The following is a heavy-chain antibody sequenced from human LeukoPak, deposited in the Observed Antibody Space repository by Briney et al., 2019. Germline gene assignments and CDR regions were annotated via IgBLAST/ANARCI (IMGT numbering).Heavy chain of an antibody. CDR1: GFTFSNEA. D-gene: IGHD4-11*01. Sequence: PGGSLRLSCAVSGFTFSNEAMGWVRQLRGGGLEWASTISPGGGTTYYAESMKGRFTISRDNSKSTLYLEMNSLRVEDTAVYYCTKVRSGSSNWALRVFDYWGQGALVTVSS. V-gene: IGHV3-23*01. CDR2: ISPGGGTT. J-gene: IGHJ4*02. CDR3: TKVRSGSSNWALRVFDY.